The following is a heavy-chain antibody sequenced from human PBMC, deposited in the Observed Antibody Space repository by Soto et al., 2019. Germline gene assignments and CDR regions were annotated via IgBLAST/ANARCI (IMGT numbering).Heavy chain of an antibody. CDR1: GFTLSGYA. Sequence: EVQLAESGGGLAQPGGSLRLSCAASGFTLSGYAMDWVRQAPGKGLEYVSGISSNGVGTYYAKSVQGRLTISRDNSKNTVYLQMGSLRPEGMAVYYCARRARPDFYYMDVWGKGTTVTVSS. D-gene: IGHD6-6*01. CDR3: ARRARPDFYYMDV. CDR2: ISSNGVGT. J-gene: IGHJ6*03. V-gene: IGHV3-64*01.